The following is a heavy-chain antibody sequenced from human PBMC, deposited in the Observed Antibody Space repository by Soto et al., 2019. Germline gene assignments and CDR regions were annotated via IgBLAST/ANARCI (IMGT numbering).Heavy chain of an antibody. J-gene: IGHJ5*02. V-gene: IGHV1-3*01. Sequence: ASVKVSCKASGYTFTSYAMHWVRQAPGQRLEWMGWINAGNGNTKYSQKFQGRVTITRDTSASTAYMELSSLRSEDTAVYYCARDSNPTVIVPPNWFDPWGQGTLVTVSS. D-gene: IGHD1-26*01. CDR2: INAGNGNT. CDR3: ARDSNPTVIVPPNWFDP. CDR1: GYTFTSYA.